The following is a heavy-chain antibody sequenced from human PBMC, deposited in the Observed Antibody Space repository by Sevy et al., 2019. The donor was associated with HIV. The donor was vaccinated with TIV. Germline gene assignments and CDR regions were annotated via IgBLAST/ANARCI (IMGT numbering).Heavy chain of an antibody. D-gene: IGHD3-22*01. CDR3: AKDGHYDSSGYACWFDP. Sequence: GGSLRLSCAASGFTFSSYDMHWVRQATGKGLEWVSAISGSGGSTYYADSVKGRFTISRDNSKNTLYLQMNSLRAEDTAVYYCAKDGHYDSSGYACWFDPWGQGTLVTVSS. CDR2: ISGSGGST. V-gene: IGHV3-23*01. J-gene: IGHJ5*02. CDR1: GFTFSSYD.